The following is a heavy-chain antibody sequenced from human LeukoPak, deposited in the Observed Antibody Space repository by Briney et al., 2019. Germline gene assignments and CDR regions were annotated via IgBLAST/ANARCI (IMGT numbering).Heavy chain of an antibody. J-gene: IGHJ4*02. CDR1: GFTFSSYG. CDR3: AKDRGSGYLDY. Sequence: GGSLRLSYAASGFTFSSYGMHWVRQAPGKGLEWVAVISSDGSNKYYADSVKGRFTISRDNSKNTLYLQVNSLRAEDTAVYYCAKDRGSGYLDYWGQGTLVTVSS. D-gene: IGHD6-19*01. V-gene: IGHV3-30*18. CDR2: ISSDGSNK.